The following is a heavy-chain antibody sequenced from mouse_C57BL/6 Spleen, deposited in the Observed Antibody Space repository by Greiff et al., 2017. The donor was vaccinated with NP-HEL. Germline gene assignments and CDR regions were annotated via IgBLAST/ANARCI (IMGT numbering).Heavy chain of an antibody. Sequence: EVKLVESGGGLVKPGGSLKLSCAASGFTFSDYGMHWVRQAPEKGLEWVAYISSGSSTIYYADTVKGRFPISRDNAKNTLFLQMTSLRSEDTAMYYCARESYYFDYWGQGTTLTVSS. CDR3: ARESYYFDY. CDR2: ISSGSSTI. J-gene: IGHJ2*01. V-gene: IGHV5-17*01. CDR1: GFTFSDYG.